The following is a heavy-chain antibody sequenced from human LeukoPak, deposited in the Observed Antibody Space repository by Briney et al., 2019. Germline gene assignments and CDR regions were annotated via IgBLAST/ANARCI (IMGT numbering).Heavy chain of an antibody. J-gene: IGHJ6*03. D-gene: IGHD4-23*01. CDR3: AKGAYGGNSGYYYYYMDV. V-gene: IGHV3-43D*03. CDR2: ISWDGGST. Sequence: GGSLRLSCAASGFTFDDYAMHWVRQAPGKGLEWVSLISWDGGSTYYADSVKGRFTISRDNSKNSLYLQMNSLRAEDTALYYCAKGAYGGNSGYYYYYMDVWGKGTTVTVSS. CDR1: GFTFDDYA.